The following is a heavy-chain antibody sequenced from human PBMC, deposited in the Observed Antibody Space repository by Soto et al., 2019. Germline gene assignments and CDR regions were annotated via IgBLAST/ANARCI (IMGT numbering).Heavy chain of an antibody. Sequence: QVQLVESGGGVVQPGRSLRLSCVASGFTFSSHGMHWVRQAPGKGLEWVAVIWFDGSDKYYADSVKGRFTISRDNSKDMWYLQMGSLRAEDTAFYYCARDGPRPYTYAYGVDYWGQGTLVTVSS. CDR1: GFTFSSHG. CDR2: IWFDGSDK. V-gene: IGHV3-33*01. J-gene: IGHJ4*02. D-gene: IGHD5-18*01. CDR3: ARDGPRPYTYAYGVDY.